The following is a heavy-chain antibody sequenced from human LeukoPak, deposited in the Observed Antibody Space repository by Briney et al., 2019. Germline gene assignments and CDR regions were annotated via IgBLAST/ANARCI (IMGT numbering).Heavy chain of an antibody. CDR3: ARGRRWLQSPRYYFDY. J-gene: IGHJ4*02. D-gene: IGHD5-24*01. Sequence: SETLSLTCAVYGGSFSGYYWSWIRQPPGKGLEWIGEINHSGSTNYNPSFKSRVTISVDTSKNQFSLKLSSVTAADTAVYYCARGRRWLQSPRYYFDYWGQGTLVTVSS. CDR1: GGSFSGYY. V-gene: IGHV4-34*01. CDR2: INHSGST.